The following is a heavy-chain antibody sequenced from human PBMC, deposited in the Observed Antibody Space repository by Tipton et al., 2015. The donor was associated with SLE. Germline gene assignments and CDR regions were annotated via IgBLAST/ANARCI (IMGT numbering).Heavy chain of an antibody. CDR3: VRGRAAPYWYFDL. Sequence: TLSLTCTVSGGSISSYYLSWIRQPPGKGLEWIGYIYFSGTTNYNPSLKSRVTISVDTSKNQFSLKLNSVTAADTAVYYCVRGRAAPYWYFDLWGRGTLVTVSS. J-gene: IGHJ2*01. CDR2: IYFSGTT. D-gene: IGHD6-25*01. CDR1: GGSISSYY. V-gene: IGHV4-59*01.